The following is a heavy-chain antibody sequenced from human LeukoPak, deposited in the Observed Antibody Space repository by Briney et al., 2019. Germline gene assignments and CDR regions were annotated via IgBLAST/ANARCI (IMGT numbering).Heavy chain of an antibody. CDR3: ASQGSGWNVNWFDP. V-gene: IGHV1-46*01. D-gene: IGHD6-19*01. Sequence: ASVKVSCKASGGTFSSYAISWMRQAPGQGLEWMGIINPSGGSTSYAQKFQGRVTMTRDTSTSTVYMELSSLRSEDTAVYYCASQGSGWNVNWFDPWGQGTLVTVSS. J-gene: IGHJ5*02. CDR2: INPSGGST. CDR1: GGTFSSYA.